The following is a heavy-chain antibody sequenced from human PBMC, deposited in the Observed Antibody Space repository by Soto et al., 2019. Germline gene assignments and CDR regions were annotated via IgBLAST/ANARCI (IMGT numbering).Heavy chain of an antibody. V-gene: IGHV1-69*12. CDR2: IIPIFGTA. Sequence: QVQLVQSGAEVKKPGSSVKVSCKASGGTFSSYAISWVRQAPGQGLEWMGGIIPIFGTANYAQKFQGRVTITADESTSTDYMELSSLRSEDTAVYYCARNDDSSGYYLGDAFDIWGQGTMVTVSS. D-gene: IGHD3-22*01. CDR3: ARNDDSSGYYLGDAFDI. CDR1: GGTFSSYA. J-gene: IGHJ3*02.